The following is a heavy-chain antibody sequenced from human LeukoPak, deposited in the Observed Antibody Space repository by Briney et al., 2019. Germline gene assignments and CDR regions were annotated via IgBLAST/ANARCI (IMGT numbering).Heavy chain of an antibody. J-gene: IGHJ6*02. D-gene: IGHD6-13*01. CDR1: GGSISSGGYY. CDR3: ARWAAAGTHYYYGMDV. CDR2: IYYSGST. Sequence: SETLSLTCTVSGGSISSGGYYWSWIRQHPGKGLEWIGYIYYSGSTYYNPSLKSRVTISVYTSKNQFSLKLSSVTAADTAVYYCARWAAAGTHYYYGMDVWGQGTTVTVSS. V-gene: IGHV4-31*03.